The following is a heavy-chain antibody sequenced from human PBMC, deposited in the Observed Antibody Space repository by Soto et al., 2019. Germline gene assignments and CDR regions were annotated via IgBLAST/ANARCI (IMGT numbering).Heavy chain of an antibody. D-gene: IGHD3-10*01. J-gene: IGHJ6*02. Sequence: QVQLQESGPGLVKPSETLSLTCTISGGPMNNYYCSWFRQPRGQGLEWIGYMGYNGFTRYNPSLRCRVAISLDTAKNQFSLILSSVTAADAALYYCARQGFGELHGLVDVWGQGITVTVSS. CDR3: ARQGFGELHGLVDV. CDR2: MGYNGFT. V-gene: IGHV4-59*08. CDR1: GGPMNNYY.